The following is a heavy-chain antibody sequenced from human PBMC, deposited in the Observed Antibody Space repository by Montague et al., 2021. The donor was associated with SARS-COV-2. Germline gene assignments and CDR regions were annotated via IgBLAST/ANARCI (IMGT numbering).Heavy chain of an antibody. CDR2: SDHSGTT. D-gene: IGHD4-23*01. CDR3: ARVVSAVAGGNFYFDY. J-gene: IGHJ4*02. CDR1: GGSISSGSY. V-gene: IGHV4-38-2*02. Sequence: SETLSLTCTVSGGSISSGSYWGWIRQPPGKVLEWIGTSDHSGTTYYSPSLKSRVTISLDTSKNQFSLHLAAVTASDTVMYYCARVVSAVAGGNFYFDYWGQGTLVTVSS.